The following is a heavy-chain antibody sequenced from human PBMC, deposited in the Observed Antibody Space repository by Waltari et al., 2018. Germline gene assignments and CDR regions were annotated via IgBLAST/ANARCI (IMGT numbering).Heavy chain of an antibody. V-gene: IGHV4-59*11. J-gene: IGHJ5*01. CDR1: NGSLNNHY. Sequence: QVHLQESGPGLVKPSETLSLTCTVANGSLNNHYWRWIRQPPGKRMEWIGWINQITGDTNYNPSLESRVIISSDISKNQFSLKLTSVTAADTAIYYCAREGSLYSSTGGWIGPWDQGMLVTVSS. CDR2: INQITGDT. CDR3: AREGSLYSSTGGWIGP. D-gene: IGHD2-2*01.